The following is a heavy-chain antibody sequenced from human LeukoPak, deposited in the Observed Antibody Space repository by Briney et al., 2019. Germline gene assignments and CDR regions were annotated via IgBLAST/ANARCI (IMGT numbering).Heavy chain of an antibody. CDR2: ITISGHTK. J-gene: IGHJ5*02. V-gene: IGHV3-48*03. CDR1: GFDLSTYE. CDR3: ARGDPHADL. Sequence: GGSLRLPCAGSGFDLSTYEMNRVRQAPGKGLEWIADITISGHTKNYADSVKGRFTISRDNARTSLYLQMNSLRVEDTGVYYCARGDPHADLWGQGTLVTVSS.